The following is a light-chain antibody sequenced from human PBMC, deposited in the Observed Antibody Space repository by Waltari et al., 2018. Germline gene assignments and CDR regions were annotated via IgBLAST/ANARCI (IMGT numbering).Light chain of an antibody. CDR2: GAA. Sequence: EIVMTQSPATLSVSPGDRATLPCRASQCVSSNLAWYQQNPGQAPRRLLYGAATRATGSPARFSGSGSGTEFTLTFSSLQSEVFAVYYWQQYNNWPRFGQGTRLESK. CDR3: QQYNNWPR. V-gene: IGKV3-15*01. CDR1: QCVSSN. J-gene: IGKJ5*01.